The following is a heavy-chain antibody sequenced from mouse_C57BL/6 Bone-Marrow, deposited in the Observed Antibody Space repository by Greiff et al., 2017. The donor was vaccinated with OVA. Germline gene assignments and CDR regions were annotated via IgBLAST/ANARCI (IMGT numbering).Heavy chain of an antibody. D-gene: IGHD1-1*01. CDR1: GFSLTSYG. V-gene: IGHV2-5*01. CDR3: AKNPITTVVDYYAMDY. CDR2: IWRGGST. Sequence: QVQLQQSGPGLVQPSQSLSITCTVSGFSLTSYGVHWVRQSPGKGLEWLGVIWRGGSTDYNAAFMSRLSITKDNPKSQVFFKMNSLQADDTAIYYCAKNPITTVVDYYAMDYWGQGTSVTVSS. J-gene: IGHJ4*01.